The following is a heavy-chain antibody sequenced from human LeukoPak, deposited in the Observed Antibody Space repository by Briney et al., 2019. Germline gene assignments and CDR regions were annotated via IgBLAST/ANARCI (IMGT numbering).Heavy chain of an antibody. V-gene: IGHV3-53*01. CDR1: GFTVTSTY. CDR2: IYTGGIT. D-gene: IGHD1-1*01. CDR3: ARDNFASYFDY. J-gene: IGHJ4*02. Sequence: PGGSLRLSCAASGFTVTSTYMSWVHQAPGKGLEWVSVIYTGGITYYADSVKGRFTFSRDYSKNTLYLQMNSLKAEDSAVYYCARDNFASYFDYWGQGTLVTVS.